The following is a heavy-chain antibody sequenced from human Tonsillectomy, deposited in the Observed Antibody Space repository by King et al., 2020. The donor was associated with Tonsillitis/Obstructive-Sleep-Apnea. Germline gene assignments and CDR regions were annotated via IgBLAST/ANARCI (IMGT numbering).Heavy chain of an antibody. CDR3: ARVVKYDYTLIDAFDI. V-gene: IGHV1-46*01. CDR1: GYTFTSYY. CDR2: INPSVGST. D-gene: IGHD4-11*01. Sequence: VQLVESGAEVKKPGASVKVSCKASGYTFTSYYIHWVRQAPGQGLEWMGIINPSVGSTTYAVDFQGRVTMTRDTSTSTVYMELSSLRSEDTAIYYCARVVKYDYTLIDAFDIWGQGTMVTVSS. J-gene: IGHJ3*02.